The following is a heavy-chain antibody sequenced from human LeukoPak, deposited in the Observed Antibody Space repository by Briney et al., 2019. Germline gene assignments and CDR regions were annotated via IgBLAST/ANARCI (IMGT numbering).Heavy chain of an antibody. J-gene: IGHJ6*02. Sequence: SETLSLTCSVSGGSISNYYWNWIRQPPGKGLEWIGFIYYTGSTNYNPSLKSRVTISVDTSKNQFSLKLSSVTAADTAVYYCARGPYYYDSSGYYIPYYGMDVWGQGTTVTVSS. CDR3: ARGPYYYDSSGYYIPYYGMDV. V-gene: IGHV4-59*12. CDR2: IYYTGST. CDR1: GGSISNYY. D-gene: IGHD3-22*01.